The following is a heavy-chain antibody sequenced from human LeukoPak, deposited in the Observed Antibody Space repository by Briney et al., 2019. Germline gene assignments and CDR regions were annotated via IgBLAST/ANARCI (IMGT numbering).Heavy chain of an antibody. V-gene: IGHV3-23*01. J-gene: IGHJ4*02. CDR1: GFTVSSNY. CDR3: AKDDGSGWYYFDY. D-gene: IGHD6-19*01. CDR2: ISGSGGST. Sequence: GGSLRLSCAASGFTVSSNYMSWVRQAPGKGLEWVSVISGSGGSTYYADSVKGRFTISRDNSKNTLYLQMNSLRAEDTAVYYCAKDDGSGWYYFDYWGQGTLVTVSS.